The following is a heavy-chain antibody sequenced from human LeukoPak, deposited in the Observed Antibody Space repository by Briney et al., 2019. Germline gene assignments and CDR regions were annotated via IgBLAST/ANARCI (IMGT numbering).Heavy chain of an antibody. CDR1: GGSISSSSYY. Sequence: SETLSPTCTVSGGSISSSSYYWGWIRQPPGKGLEWIGSIYYSGSTYYNPSLKSRVTISVDTSKNQFSLKLSSVTAADTAVYYCASSRYSSGWYPVGYWGQGHLVTVSS. CDR3: ASSRYSSGWYPVGY. J-gene: IGHJ4*02. V-gene: IGHV4-39*01. D-gene: IGHD6-19*01. CDR2: IYYSGST.